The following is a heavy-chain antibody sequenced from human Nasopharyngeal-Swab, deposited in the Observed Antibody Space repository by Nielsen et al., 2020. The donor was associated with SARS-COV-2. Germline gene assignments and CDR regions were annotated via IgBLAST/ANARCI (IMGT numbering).Heavy chain of an antibody. Sequence: GESLKISCAASGFTFSSYSMNWVRQAPGKGLEWVSSIGSSSSYIYYADSVKGRFTISRDNAKNSLYLQMNSLRAEDTAVYYCARGQYCSSTSCYARGYYYYYGMDVWGQGTTVTVSS. CDR1: GFTFSSYS. D-gene: IGHD2-2*01. V-gene: IGHV3-21*01. J-gene: IGHJ6*02. CDR2: IGSSSSYI. CDR3: ARGQYCSSTSCYARGYYYYYGMDV.